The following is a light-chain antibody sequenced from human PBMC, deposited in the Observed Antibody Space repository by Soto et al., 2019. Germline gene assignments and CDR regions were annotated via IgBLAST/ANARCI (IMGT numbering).Light chain of an antibody. CDR3: QQYGSPPWT. J-gene: IGKJ1*01. CDR1: ERTSSAY. CDR2: GAS. V-gene: IGKV3-20*01. Sequence: EIVLTQSPGTLSLSPGERATLSCGASERTSSAYLAWYQQKPGQAPRLLIYGASSRATGISERFSGSGSATDFTLTIGRLEPEDFAVYYCQQYGSPPWTFGQGTKVDIK.